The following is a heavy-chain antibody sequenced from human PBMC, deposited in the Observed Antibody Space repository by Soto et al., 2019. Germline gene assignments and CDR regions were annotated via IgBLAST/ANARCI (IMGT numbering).Heavy chain of an antibody. D-gene: IGHD6-6*01. V-gene: IGHV4-59*01. Sequence: SETLSPSWTVSVGSIISDEGSWFLQPPGKVLVWIGYIYYSGSTNYNPCLKSRVSMSRDTSMNQFSLKLSSGTAAATAVYSCARDGGQSITAPSGWFDPWGKGTLVTDSS. CDR1: VGSIISDE. J-gene: IGHJ5*02. CDR2: IYYSGST. CDR3: ARDGGQSITAPSGWFDP.